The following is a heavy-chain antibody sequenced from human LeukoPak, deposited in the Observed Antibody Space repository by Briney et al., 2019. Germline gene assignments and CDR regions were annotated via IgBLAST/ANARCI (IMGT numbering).Heavy chain of an antibody. CDR1: VGSISSYY. CDR3: ARWVRYYYGMDV. V-gene: IGHV4-59*01. Sequence: SETLSLTCTVSVGSISSYYWSWIPQPPGKGLEGIGYIYYSGSTNYNTSLKSRVTISVDTSKNQFSLKLSSVTAADTAVYYCARWVRYYYGMDVWGQGTTVTVSS. CDR2: IYYSGST. D-gene: IGHD1-1*01. J-gene: IGHJ6*02.